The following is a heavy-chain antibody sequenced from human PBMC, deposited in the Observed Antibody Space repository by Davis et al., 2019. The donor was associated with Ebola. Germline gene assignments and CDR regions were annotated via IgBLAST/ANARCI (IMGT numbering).Heavy chain of an antibody. CDR3: ARASPRWNVESSDWD. J-gene: IGHJ4*02. Sequence: AASVKVSCKASGYIFSNNDINWVRQATGQGLEWMGWMNPDSGNTGYASKFQGRVTMTRNNSITTAYMELSSLRSEDTAVYYCARASPRWNVESSDWDWGQGTLVTVSS. CDR2: MNPDSGNT. V-gene: IGHV1-8*02. CDR1: GYIFSNND. D-gene: IGHD1-1*01.